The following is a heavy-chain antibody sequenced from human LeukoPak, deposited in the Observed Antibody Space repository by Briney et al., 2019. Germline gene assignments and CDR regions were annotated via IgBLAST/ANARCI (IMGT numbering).Heavy chain of an antibody. D-gene: IGHD1-26*01. CDR2: IYYSGST. V-gene: IGHV4-39*01. Sequence: SSETLSLTCTVSGGSISSSSYYWGWIRQPPGKGLEWIGSIYYSGSTYYNPSLKSRVTRSVDTSKNQFSLKLSSVTAADTAVYYCAGGLVGATFFDYWGQGTLVTVSS. CDR3: AGGLVGATFFDY. J-gene: IGHJ4*02. CDR1: GGSISSSSYY.